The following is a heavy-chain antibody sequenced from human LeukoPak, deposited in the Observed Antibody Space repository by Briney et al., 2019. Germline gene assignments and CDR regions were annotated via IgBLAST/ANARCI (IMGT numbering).Heavy chain of an antibody. CDR1: GFTFSSYG. D-gene: IGHD2-2*01. CDR3: AKDSTRYCSSTSCYGRAYFYY. Sequence: GGSLRLSCAASGFTFSSYGMHWVRQAPGKGLEWAAVISYDGSNKYYADSVKGRFTISRDNSKNTLYLQMNSLRAEDTAVYYCAKDSTRYCSSTSCYGRAYFYYWGQGTLVTVSS. J-gene: IGHJ4*02. V-gene: IGHV3-30*18. CDR2: ISYDGSNK.